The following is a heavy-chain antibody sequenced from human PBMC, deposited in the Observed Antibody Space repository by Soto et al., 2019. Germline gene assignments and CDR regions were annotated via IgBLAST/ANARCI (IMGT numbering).Heavy chain of an antibody. D-gene: IGHD3-3*01. J-gene: IGHJ4*02. CDR3: ARMRDDFWSGYCDS. V-gene: IGHV4-34*01. CDR1: GGSFSGYY. Sequence: SETLSLTCAVYGGSFSGYYWSLIRQPPGKGLEWIGEINHSGSTNYNPSLKSRVTISVDTSKNQFSLKLSSVTAADTAVYFCARMRDDFWSGYCDSWGQGTRVTVSS. CDR2: INHSGST.